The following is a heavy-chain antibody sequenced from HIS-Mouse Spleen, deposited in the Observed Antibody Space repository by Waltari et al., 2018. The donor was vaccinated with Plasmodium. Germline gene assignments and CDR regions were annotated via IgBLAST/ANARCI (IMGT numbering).Heavy chain of an antibody. CDR1: GYTFTGYY. CDR3: ARVLGYKAAAGTFVEYFQH. V-gene: IGHV1-2*02. J-gene: IGHJ1*01. D-gene: IGHD6-13*01. Sequence: QVQLVQSGAEVKKPGASVKVSCMASGYTFTGYYMHWVRQAPGQGLEWMGWIKPNSGGTNYAQKFQGRVTMTRDTSISTAYMELSRLRSDDTAVYYCARVLGYKAAAGTFVEYFQHWGQGTLVTVSS. CDR2: IKPNSGGT.